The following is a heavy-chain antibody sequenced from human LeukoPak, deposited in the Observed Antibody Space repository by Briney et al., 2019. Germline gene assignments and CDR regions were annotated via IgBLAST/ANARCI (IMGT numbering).Heavy chain of an antibody. V-gene: IGHV3-74*01. Sequence: WGSLRLSCVASGFTFSNYWMLCVRQAPGKGLMWVSLISTDGKSTRYAESVKGRFTISRDNAKNALYLQMDILRVEDTALYFCVRDYQFIQEVWGQGTTVTVSS. CDR1: GFTFSNYW. CDR2: ISTDGKST. CDR3: VRDYQFIQEV. D-gene: IGHD2-2*01. J-gene: IGHJ6*02.